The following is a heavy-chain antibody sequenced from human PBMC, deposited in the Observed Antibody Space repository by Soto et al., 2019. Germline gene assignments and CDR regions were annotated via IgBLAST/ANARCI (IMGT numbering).Heavy chain of an antibody. CDR2: IIPILGIA. J-gene: IGHJ4*02. Sequence: QVQLVQSGAEVKKPGSSVKVSCKASGGTFSSYTISWVRQAPGQGLEWMGRIIPILGIANYAQKVQGRVTITAAKSTSTAYMELSSMRSEDTAVYYCARKPGYCSGGSCDDYWGQGTLVTVSS. CDR3: ARKPGYCSGGSCDDY. V-gene: IGHV1-69*02. D-gene: IGHD2-15*01. CDR1: GGTFSSYT.